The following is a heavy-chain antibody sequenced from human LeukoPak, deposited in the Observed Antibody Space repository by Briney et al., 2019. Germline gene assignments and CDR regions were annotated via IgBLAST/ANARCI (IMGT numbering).Heavy chain of an antibody. CDR1: GGSISSSSYY. V-gene: IGHV4-39*01. CDR2: IYYSGST. Sequence: PSETLSLTCTVSGGSISSSSYYWGWIRQPPGKGLEWIGSIYYSGSTYYNPSLKSRVTISVDTSKNQFSLKLNSVTAADTAVYYCARHDYSNYANWFDPWGQGTLVTVSS. CDR3: ARHDYSNYANWFDP. J-gene: IGHJ5*02. D-gene: IGHD4-11*01.